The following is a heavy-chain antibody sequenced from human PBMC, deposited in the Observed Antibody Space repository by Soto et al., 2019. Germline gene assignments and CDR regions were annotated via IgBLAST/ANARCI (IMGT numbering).Heavy chain of an antibody. CDR1: GFTFSSYA. V-gene: IGHV3-23*01. Sequence: GGSLRLSCAASGFTFSSYAMSWVRQAPGKGLEWVSAISGSGGSTYYADSGEGRFTSSRDNSKKTLYLQMNSLRAEDTAVYYCAKGSGYCSGGSCYSPYYYFDYWGQGTLVTVSS. D-gene: IGHD2-15*01. J-gene: IGHJ4*02. CDR2: ISGSGGST. CDR3: AKGSGYCSGGSCYSPYYYFDY.